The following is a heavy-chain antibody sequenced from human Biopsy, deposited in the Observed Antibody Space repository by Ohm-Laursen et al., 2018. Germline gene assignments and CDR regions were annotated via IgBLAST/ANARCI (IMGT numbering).Heavy chain of an antibody. CDR3: ARDRLEESEINYYYGMDV. D-gene: IGHD3-16*01. Sequence: GSLRLSCAAPGFTFSSYCMHWVRQAPGKGLVWVSRIYSDGSSTSYADSVKGRFTISRDNAKNTLYLQMNSLRAEDTAVYYCARDRLEESEINYYYGMDVWGQGTTVTVSS. V-gene: IGHV3-74*01. J-gene: IGHJ6*02. CDR1: GFTFSSYC. CDR2: IYSDGSST.